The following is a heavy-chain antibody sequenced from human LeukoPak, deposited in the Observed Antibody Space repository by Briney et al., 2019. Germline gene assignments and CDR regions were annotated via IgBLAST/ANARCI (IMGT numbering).Heavy chain of an antibody. CDR2: IYSGGTT. V-gene: IGHV3-66*01. CDR3: ARKSDSLMLRGGDC. J-gene: IGHJ4*02. CDR1: EFSLSSNY. D-gene: IGHD3-10*01. Sequence: GGSLRPSCAASEFSLSSNYMTWVRQAPGEGLECVSIIYSGGTTYYADSVRGRFTISRDNSKNTLYLQMDRLRVEDTAVYYCARKSDSLMLRGGDCWGQGTLVTVSS.